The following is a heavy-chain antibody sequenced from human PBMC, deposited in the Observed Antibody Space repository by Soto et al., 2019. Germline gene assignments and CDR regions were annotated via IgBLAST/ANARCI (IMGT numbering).Heavy chain of an antibody. CDR2: IEDDGREI. CDR1: GFTLSSYW. V-gene: IGHV3-7*03. J-gene: IGHJ5*02. CDR3: ARHRVGYRDVES. Sequence: EVQLAESGGGVVQPGGSLRLSCAASGFTLSSYWMSWLRQAPGKGLEWVANIEDDGREINYVDSVKGRFTIFRDNAKNSVFLQMNSLRAEDTAVYYCARHRVGYRDVESWGQGTLVTVSS. D-gene: IGHD5-12*01.